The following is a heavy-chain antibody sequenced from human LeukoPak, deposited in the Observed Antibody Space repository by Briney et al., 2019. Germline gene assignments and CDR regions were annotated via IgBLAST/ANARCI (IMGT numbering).Heavy chain of an antibody. CDR1: EGTFSSYA. Sequence: SVKVSCKASEGTFSSYAISWVRQAPGQGLEWMGGIIPIFGTANYAQKFQGRVTITTDESTSTAYMELSSLRSEDTAVYYCARDGVPTGGYYMDVWGKGTTVTVSS. CDR3: ARDGVPTGGYYMDV. V-gene: IGHV1-69*05. J-gene: IGHJ6*03. D-gene: IGHD1-14*01. CDR2: IIPIFGTA.